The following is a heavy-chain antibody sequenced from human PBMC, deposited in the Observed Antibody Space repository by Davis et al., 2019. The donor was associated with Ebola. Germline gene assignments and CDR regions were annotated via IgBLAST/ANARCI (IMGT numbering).Heavy chain of an antibody. CDR2: ISAYNGNT. V-gene: IGHV1-18*04. Sequence: ASVKVSCKASGYTFTSYGISWVRQAPGQGLEWMGWISAYNGNTNYAQKLQGRVTMTTDTSTSTAYMELRSLRSDDTAVYYCATARPGSRYSGYDSLFDYWGQGTLVTVSS. J-gene: IGHJ4*02. D-gene: IGHD5-12*01. CDR3: ATARPGSRYSGYDSLFDY. CDR1: GYTFTSYG.